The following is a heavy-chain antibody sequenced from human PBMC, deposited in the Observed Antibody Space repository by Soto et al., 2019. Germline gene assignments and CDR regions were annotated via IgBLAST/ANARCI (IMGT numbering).Heavy chain of an antibody. Sequence: EVQLLESGGGLVQPGGSLRLSCAASGFTFSSYAMSWVRQAPGKGLEWVSDMSGSGGSTYYADSVKGRFTISRDNSKNTLYLQMNSLRADDTAVYYCAKDSPSWEDYYYMDVWGKGTTVTVSS. CDR2: MSGSGGST. V-gene: IGHV3-23*01. D-gene: IGHD1-26*01. CDR3: AKDSPSWEDYYYMDV. J-gene: IGHJ6*03. CDR1: GFTFSSYA.